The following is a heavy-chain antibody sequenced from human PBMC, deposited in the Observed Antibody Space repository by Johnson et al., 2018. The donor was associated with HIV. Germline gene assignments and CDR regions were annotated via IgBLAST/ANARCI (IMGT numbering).Heavy chain of an antibody. V-gene: IGHV3-66*01. CDR3: SRDDTMMYGFDI. Sequence: VQLVESGGGVVRPGGSLRLSCVASGFTFSSYAMHWVRQAPAKGLQWVAVIYSGGSTYYADSVKGRCTISRDNSKNTLYLQMNSLGAEDTAVYYCSRDDTMMYGFDIWDQGTMVTVSS. D-gene: IGHD3-22*01. CDR1: GFTFSSYA. J-gene: IGHJ3*02. CDR2: IYSGGST.